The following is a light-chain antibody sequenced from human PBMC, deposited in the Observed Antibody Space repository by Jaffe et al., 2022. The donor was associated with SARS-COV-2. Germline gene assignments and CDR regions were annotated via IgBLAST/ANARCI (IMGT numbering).Light chain of an antibody. CDR2: EVS. V-gene: IGLV2-14*01. Sequence: QSALTQPASVSGSPGQSITISCTGTSSDVGGYKYVSWYQQHPGKAPKLIIYEVSNRPSGVPDRFSGSKSGNTASLTISGLQGEDEADYYCSSYTSGSTVFGGGTKLTVL. CDR1: SSDVGGYKY. J-gene: IGLJ3*02. CDR3: SSYTSGSTV.